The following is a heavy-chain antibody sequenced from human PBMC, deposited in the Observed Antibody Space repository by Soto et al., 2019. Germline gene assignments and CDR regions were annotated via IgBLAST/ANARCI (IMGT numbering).Heavy chain of an antibody. CDR1: GFTFSSYA. V-gene: IGHV3-23*01. Sequence: GGSLRLSCAASGFTFSSYAMSWVRQAPGKGLEWVSAISGSGGSTYYADSVKGRFTISRDNSKNTLYLQMNSLGAEDTAVYYRAKGGGYYYAETPTWGQGTLVTVSS. CDR3: AKGGGYYYAETPT. J-gene: IGHJ4*02. D-gene: IGHD3-22*01. CDR2: ISGSGGST.